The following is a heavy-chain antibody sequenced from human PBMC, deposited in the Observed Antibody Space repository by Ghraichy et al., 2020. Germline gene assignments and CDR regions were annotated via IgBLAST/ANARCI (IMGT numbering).Heavy chain of an antibody. CDR1: GGSISSYY. CDR3: ARTGYTGSGYRSFQP. J-gene: IGHJ1*01. D-gene: IGHD6-13*01. Sequence: SETLSLTCTVSGGSISSYYWSWIRQPAGKGLEWIGRSYTSGSTNYNPSLKSRVTMSVDTSKTQFSLRLSSVAAADTAVYYCARTGYTGSGYRSFQPWGQGTLVTVSS. CDR2: SYTSGST. V-gene: IGHV4-4*07.